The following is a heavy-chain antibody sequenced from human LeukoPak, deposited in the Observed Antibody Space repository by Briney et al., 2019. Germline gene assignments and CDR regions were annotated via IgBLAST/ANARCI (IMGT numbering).Heavy chain of an antibody. D-gene: IGHD5-12*01. V-gene: IGHV4-39*01. CDR1: GDSIIGYY. J-gene: IGHJ4*02. Sequence: PSETLSLTCSVSGDSIIGYYWGWIRQSPGKGLEWIGSLYYRGRTYYNPSLKSRGTISVDTSKNQFSLKLSSVTAADTAVYFCASNSGYDGYFDYWGQGTLVTVSS. CDR3: ASNSGYDGYFDY. CDR2: LYYRGRT.